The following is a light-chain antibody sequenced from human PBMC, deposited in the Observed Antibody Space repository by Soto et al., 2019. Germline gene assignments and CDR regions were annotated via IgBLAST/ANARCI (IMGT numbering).Light chain of an antibody. J-gene: IGLJ1*01. Sequence: QSALTQPASVSGSPGQSIAISCTGTSSDVGRYNYVSWYQQHPGKAPKLMIYDVNNRPSGVSNRFSGSKSGSTDSLTISGLQAEDEADYYCSSYTSSSTPYVFGTGTKVTVL. V-gene: IGLV2-14*01. CDR1: SSDVGRYNY. CDR2: DVN. CDR3: SSYTSSSTPYV.